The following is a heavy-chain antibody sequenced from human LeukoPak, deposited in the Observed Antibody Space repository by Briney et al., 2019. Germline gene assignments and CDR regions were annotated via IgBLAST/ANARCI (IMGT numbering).Heavy chain of an antibody. J-gene: IGHJ5*02. D-gene: IGHD5-18*01. V-gene: IGHV3-23*01. CDR3: ARSHTPMKNWFDP. CDR1: GFTFSSYA. Sequence: PAGGSLRLSCAASGFTFSSYAMHWVRQAPGKGLEWVSAISGSGGSTYYADSVKGRFTISRDNSKNTLYLQMNRLRVEDTAVYYCARSHTPMKNWFDPWGQGTLVTVSS. CDR2: ISGSGGST.